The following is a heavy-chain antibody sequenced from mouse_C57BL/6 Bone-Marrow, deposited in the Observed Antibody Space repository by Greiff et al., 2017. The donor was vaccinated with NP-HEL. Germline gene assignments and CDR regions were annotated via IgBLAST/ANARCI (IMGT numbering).Heavy chain of an antibody. J-gene: IGHJ3*01. CDR3: ASWLLRAY. CDR2: IYPGDGDT. Sequence: QVHVKQSGAELVKPGASVKISCKASGYAFSSYWMNWVKQRPGKGLEWIGQIYPGDGDTNYNGKFKGKATLTADKSSSTAYMQLSSLTSEDSAVYFCASWLLRAYWGQGTLVTVSA. CDR1: GYAFSSYW. V-gene: IGHV1-80*01. D-gene: IGHD2-3*01.